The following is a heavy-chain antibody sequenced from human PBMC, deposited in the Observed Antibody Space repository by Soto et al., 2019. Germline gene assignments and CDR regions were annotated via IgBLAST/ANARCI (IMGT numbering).Heavy chain of an antibody. CDR2: IFSSGST. Sequence: PSETLSLTCTVSGGSINTFYWSWVRQPAGKGLEWIGRIFSSGSTSFNPALESRLAMSVDTSTNHFSLNLSSVTAADMAVYYCAREGSYSAYNFAHGIQLWSFDFWGQGALVTVSS. J-gene: IGHJ4*02. CDR1: GGSINTFY. D-gene: IGHD5-12*01. CDR3: AREGSYSAYNFAHGIQLWSFDF. V-gene: IGHV4-4*07.